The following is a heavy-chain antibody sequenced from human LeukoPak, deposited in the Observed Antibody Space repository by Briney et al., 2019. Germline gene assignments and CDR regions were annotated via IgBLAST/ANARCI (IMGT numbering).Heavy chain of an antibody. V-gene: IGHV4-38-2*02. CDR2: IYHSGST. D-gene: IGHD5-12*01. CDR3: ARGNSGYFYFDF. Sequence: SETPSLTCTVSGYSISSGYYWGWIRQPPGKGLEWIGSIYHSGSTYYNPSLKSRVTISVDTSMNQFSLKVNSVTAADTAVYYCARGNSGYFYFDFWGQGTLVTVSS. J-gene: IGHJ4*02. CDR1: GYSISSGYY.